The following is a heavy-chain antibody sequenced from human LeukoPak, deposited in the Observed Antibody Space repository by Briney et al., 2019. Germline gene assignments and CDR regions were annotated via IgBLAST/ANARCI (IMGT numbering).Heavy chain of an antibody. CDR2: ISAYNGNT. CDR3: ARDGPWQYYDFWSGYYNNWFDH. V-gene: IGHV1-18*01. Sequence: ASVTVSCKASGYTFTSYGISWVRQAPGQGLEWMGWISAYNGNTNYAQKLQGRVTMTTDTPTSTAYMELRSLRSDDTAVYYCARDGPWQYYDFWSGYYNNWFDHWGQGTLVTVSS. J-gene: IGHJ5*02. D-gene: IGHD3-3*01. CDR1: GYTFTSYG.